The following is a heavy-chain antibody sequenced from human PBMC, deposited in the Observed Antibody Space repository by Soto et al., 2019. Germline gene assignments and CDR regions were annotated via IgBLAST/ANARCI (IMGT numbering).Heavy chain of an antibody. CDR2: ISSSSSTK. CDR3: VRDLGYCVSTSCYLFDP. V-gene: IGHV3-48*02. D-gene: IGHD2-2*03. J-gene: IGHJ5*02. CDR1: GFTFSGYN. Sequence: GGSLRLSCAASGFTFSGYNMNWVRQAPGKGLEWVSYISSSSSTKYYADSVKGRFTISRDNPKNSLYLQMNSLRDEDTAVYYCVRDLGYCVSTSCYLFDPWGQGTLVTVSS.